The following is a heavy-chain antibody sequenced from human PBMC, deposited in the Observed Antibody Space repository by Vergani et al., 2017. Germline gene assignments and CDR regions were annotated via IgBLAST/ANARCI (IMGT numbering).Heavy chain of an antibody. CDR2: INPSGGST. Sequence: QVQLVQSGAEVKKPGASVKVSCKASGYTFTSYYMHWVRQAPGQGLEWMGIINPSGGSTSYAQKFQGRVTMTRDTSTSTVYMELSSLRSEDTAVYYCARVVRATMVRGVLDYWGQGTLVTVSS. V-gene: IGHV1-46*01. J-gene: IGHJ4*02. CDR1: GYTFTSYY. CDR3: ARVVRATMVRGVLDY. D-gene: IGHD3-10*01.